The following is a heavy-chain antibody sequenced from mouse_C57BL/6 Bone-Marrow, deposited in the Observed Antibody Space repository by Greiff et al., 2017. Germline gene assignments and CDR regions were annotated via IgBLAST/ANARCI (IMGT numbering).Heavy chain of an antibody. CDR3: ARTPLYYYSSRQYYFDY. V-gene: IGHV1-80*01. CDR2: IYPGDGDT. Sequence: QVQLQQSGAELVKPGASVKISCKASGYAFSSYWMNWVKQRPGKGLEWIGQIYPGDGDTNYNGKFKGKATLTADKSSSTAYMQLSSLTSEDSAVNFCARTPLYYYSSRQYYFDYWGRGNGLTVTS. D-gene: IGHD1-1*01. CDR1: GYAFSSYW. J-gene: IGHJ2*03.